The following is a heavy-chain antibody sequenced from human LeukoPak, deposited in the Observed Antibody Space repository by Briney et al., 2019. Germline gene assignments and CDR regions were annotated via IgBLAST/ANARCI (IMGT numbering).Heavy chain of an antibody. V-gene: IGHV4-59*01. D-gene: IGHD2-15*01. CDR3: AREREHCSGGSCYFWFDP. J-gene: IGHJ5*02. CDR1: GGSISSYY. Sequence: SETLSLTCTVSGGSISSYYWSWIRQPPGKGLEWIGYIYYSGSTNYNPSLKSRVTISVDTSKNQFSLKLSSVTAADTAVHYCAREREHCSGGSCYFWFDPWGQGTLVTVSS. CDR2: IYYSGST.